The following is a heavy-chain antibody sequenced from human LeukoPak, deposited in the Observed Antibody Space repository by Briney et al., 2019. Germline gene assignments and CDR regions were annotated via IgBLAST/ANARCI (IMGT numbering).Heavy chain of an antibody. Sequence: SQTLSLTCTVSGGSLSSGDSWWSWIRQPPGKGLEWSAYMYYSGSTYYNPSLKSRVTMSADTSKNQLSLKLSSVTAADTAVYYCARPYYYDSRIDPWGQGILVTVSS. CDR3: ARPYYYDSRIDP. J-gene: IGHJ5*02. D-gene: IGHD3-22*01. V-gene: IGHV4-30-4*01. CDR1: GGSLSSGDSW. CDR2: MYYSGST.